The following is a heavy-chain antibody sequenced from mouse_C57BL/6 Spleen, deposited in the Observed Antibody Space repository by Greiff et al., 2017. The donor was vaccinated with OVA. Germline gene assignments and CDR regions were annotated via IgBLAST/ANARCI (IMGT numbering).Heavy chain of an antibody. CDR2: INPNNGGT. J-gene: IGHJ3*01. CDR1: GYTFTDYN. V-gene: IGHV1-18*01. Sequence: VHVKQSGPELVKPGASVKIPCKASGYTFTDYNMDWVKQSHGKSLEWIGDINPNNGGTIYNQKFKGKATLTVDKSSSTAYMELRSLTSEDTAVYYCARYDYDAGFAYWGQGTLVTVSA. CDR3: ARYDYDAGFAY. D-gene: IGHD2-4*01.